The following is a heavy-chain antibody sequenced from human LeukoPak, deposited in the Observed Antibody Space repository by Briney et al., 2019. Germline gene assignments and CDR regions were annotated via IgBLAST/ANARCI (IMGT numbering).Heavy chain of an antibody. CDR2: ISGSGGGT. CDR1: GFTFSNYV. J-gene: IGHJ1*01. CDR3: ASPQSGDYGALYFQH. Sequence: GGSLRLSCAASGFTFSNYVMSWVRQAPGKGLEWVSVISGSGGGTHYADSVKGRFTISRDNAKNTLYLQVNSLRVEDTAVYYCASPQSGDYGALYFQHWGPGTLATVSS. V-gene: IGHV3-23*01. D-gene: IGHD4-17*01.